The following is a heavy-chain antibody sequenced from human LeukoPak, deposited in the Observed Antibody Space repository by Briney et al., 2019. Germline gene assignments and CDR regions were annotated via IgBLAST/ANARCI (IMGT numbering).Heavy chain of an antibody. Sequence: ASVKVSCKASGYTFTDYYIHWVRQAPGQGLEWMGWISAYNGNTNYAQKLQGRVTMTTDTSTSTAYMELRSLRSDDTAVYYCARLNGSSYRSHYYYYYYMDVWGKGTTVTVSS. CDR1: GYTFTDYY. CDR2: ISAYNGNT. V-gene: IGHV1-18*04. D-gene: IGHD6-6*01. CDR3: ARLNGSSYRSHYYYYYYMDV. J-gene: IGHJ6*03.